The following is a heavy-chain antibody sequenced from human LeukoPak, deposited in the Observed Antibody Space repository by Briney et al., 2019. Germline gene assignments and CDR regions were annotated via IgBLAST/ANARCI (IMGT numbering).Heavy chain of an antibody. V-gene: IGHV3-7*01. CDR3: ARDDDWNYEDY. D-gene: IGHD1-7*01. CDR2: IKQDGSEK. CDR1: GFTFSNYW. J-gene: IGHJ4*02. Sequence: GGSLRLSCAASGFTFSNYWMSWVRQAPGKGLQWVANIKQDGSEKYYVDSVKGRFTISRDDAKKSLYLQMNSLRAEDTAVYYCARDDDWNYEDYWGQGTLVTVSS.